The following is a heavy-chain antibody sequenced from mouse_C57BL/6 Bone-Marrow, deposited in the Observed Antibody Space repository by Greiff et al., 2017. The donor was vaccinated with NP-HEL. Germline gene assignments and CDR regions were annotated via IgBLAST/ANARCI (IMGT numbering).Heavy chain of an antibody. CDR3: AREETVVADYYAMDY. CDR2: IDPSDSYT. J-gene: IGHJ4*01. D-gene: IGHD1-1*01. Sequence: QVQLKQSGAELVMPGASVKLSCKASGYTFTSYWMHWVKQRPGQGLEWIGEIDPSDSYTNYNQKFKGKSTLTVDKSSSTAYMQLSSLTSEDSAVYYCAREETVVADYYAMDYWGQGTSVTVSS. CDR1: GYTFTSYW. V-gene: IGHV1-69*01.